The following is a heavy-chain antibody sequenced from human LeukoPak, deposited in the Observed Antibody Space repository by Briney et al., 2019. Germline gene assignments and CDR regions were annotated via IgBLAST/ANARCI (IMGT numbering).Heavy chain of an antibody. V-gene: IGHV3-43D*03. Sequence: GRSLRLSCAASGFTFDDYAMYWVRQAPGKGLEWVSLISWDGGSTYYADSVKGRFTISRDNSKNSLYLQMNSLRAEDTALYYCAKDIGCQLLYLDYWGQGTLVTVSS. J-gene: IGHJ4*02. CDR2: ISWDGGST. D-gene: IGHD2-2*02. CDR3: AKDIGCQLLYLDY. CDR1: GFTFDDYA.